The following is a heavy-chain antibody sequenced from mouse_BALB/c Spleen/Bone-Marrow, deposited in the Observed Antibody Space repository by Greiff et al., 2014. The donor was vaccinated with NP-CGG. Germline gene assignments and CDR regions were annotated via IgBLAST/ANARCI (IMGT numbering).Heavy chain of an antibody. CDR3: ARDRRTYDGIAY. CDR1: GFSLTSYG. CDR2: IWAGGST. V-gene: IGHV2-9*02. D-gene: IGHD2-10*01. J-gene: IGHJ3*01. Sequence: VQLVESGPGLVAPSQSLSITCTVSGFSLTSYGVHWVRQPPGKGLEWLGVIWAGGSTNYNSALMSRLSISKDNSKSKVFLKMNSLKTDDTAMYYCARDRRTYDGIAYWGQGTLVTVSA.